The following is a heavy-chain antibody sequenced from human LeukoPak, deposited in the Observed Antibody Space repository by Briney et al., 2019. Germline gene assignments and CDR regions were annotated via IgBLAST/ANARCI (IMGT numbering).Heavy chain of an antibody. CDR2: ISGSGDST. V-gene: IGHV3-23*01. D-gene: IGHD6-13*01. CDR3: ARATFSSSGHSY. CDR1: GFTFSSYA. Sequence: GGSLRLSCAASGFTFSSYAMSWVRQAPGKGLEWVSAISGSGDSTYYADSVKGRFTISRDNSKNTVYLQMNSLRAEGTGVYYCARATFSSSGHSYWGQGTLVTVSS. J-gene: IGHJ4*02.